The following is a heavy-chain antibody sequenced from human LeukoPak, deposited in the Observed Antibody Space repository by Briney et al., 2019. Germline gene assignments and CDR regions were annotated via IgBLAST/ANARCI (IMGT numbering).Heavy chain of an antibody. J-gene: IGHJ2*01. CDR2: IRSKANSYAT. D-gene: IGHD5-24*01. Sequence: PGGSLRLSRAASGFTFSGSAMHWVRQASGKGLEWVARIRSKANSYATAYAASVKGRFTISRDDSKNTAYLQMNSLKTEDTAVYYCTRHGESRDGYNRNWYFDLWGRGTLATVSS. CDR3: TRHGESRDGYNRNWYFDL. CDR1: GFTFSGSA. V-gene: IGHV3-73*01.